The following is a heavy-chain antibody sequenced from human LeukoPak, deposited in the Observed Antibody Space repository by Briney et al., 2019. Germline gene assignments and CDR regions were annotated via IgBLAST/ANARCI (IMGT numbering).Heavy chain of an antibody. CDR2: ISGSGGST. CDR1: GFTFSSHA. D-gene: IGHD3-10*01. Sequence: GGSLGLSCAASGFTFSSHAMSWVRQAPGKGLEGVAHISGSGGSTYYADSVKGRFTISRDNSKNTLYLQMNSLRAEDTAVYYCAKAYGSGSYYHFDYWGQGTLVPVSS. V-gene: IGHV3-23*01. J-gene: IGHJ4*02. CDR3: AKAYGSGSYYHFDY.